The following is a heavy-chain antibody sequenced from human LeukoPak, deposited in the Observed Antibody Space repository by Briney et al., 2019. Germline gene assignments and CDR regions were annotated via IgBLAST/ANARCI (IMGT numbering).Heavy chain of an antibody. V-gene: IGHV3-33*01. CDR1: GFTFSSYG. Sequence: PGRSLRLSCAASGFTFSSYGMRWVRQAPGKGLEWVTVIWYDGSNKYYADSVKGRFTISRDNSKNTLYLQMNSLRAEDTAVYYCARAHIVVVTATLTNYMDVWGKGTTVTVSS. CDR3: ARAHIVVVTATLTNYMDV. D-gene: IGHD2-21*02. CDR2: IWYDGSNK. J-gene: IGHJ6*03.